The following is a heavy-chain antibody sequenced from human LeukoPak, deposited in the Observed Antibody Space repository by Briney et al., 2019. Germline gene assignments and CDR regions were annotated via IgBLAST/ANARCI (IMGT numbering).Heavy chain of an antibody. CDR3: AGERNDYSGLYGMDV. Sequence: SETLSLTCTVSGGSISSYYWSWIRQPAGKGLEWIGRICTSGSTNYNPSLKSRVTMSVDTSKNQFSLKLSSVTAADTAVYYCAGERNDYSGLYGMDVWGQGTTVTVSS. V-gene: IGHV4-4*07. J-gene: IGHJ6*02. D-gene: IGHD4-11*01. CDR1: GGSISSYY. CDR2: ICTSGST.